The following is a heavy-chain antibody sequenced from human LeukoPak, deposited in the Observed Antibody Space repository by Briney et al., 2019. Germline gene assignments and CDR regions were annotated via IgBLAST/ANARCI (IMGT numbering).Heavy chain of an antibody. J-gene: IGHJ4*02. CDR1: GGSFSGYY. D-gene: IGHD1-26*01. CDR2: INHSGST. V-gene: IGHV4-34*01. Sequence: PSETLSLACAVYGGSFSGYYWSWIRQPPGKGLEWIGEINHSGSTNYNPSLKSRVTISVDTSKNQFSLKLSSVTAADTAVYYCARRIVGANLLVDWGQGTLVTVSS. CDR3: ARRIVGANLLVD.